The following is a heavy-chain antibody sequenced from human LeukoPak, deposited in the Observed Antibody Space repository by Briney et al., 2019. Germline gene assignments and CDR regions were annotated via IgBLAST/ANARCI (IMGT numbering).Heavy chain of an antibody. CDR1: GGTFSSYT. CDR2: IIPILGIA. D-gene: IGHD6-13*01. J-gene: IGHJ3*02. V-gene: IGHV1-69*02. CDR3: ARVGESGSSWYGGAFDI. Sequence: GASVKVSCKASGGTFSSYTISWVRQAPGQGLEWMGRIIPILGIANYAQKFQGRVTIPADKSTSTAYMELSSLRSEDTAVYYCARVGESGSSWYGGAFDIWGQGTMVTVSS.